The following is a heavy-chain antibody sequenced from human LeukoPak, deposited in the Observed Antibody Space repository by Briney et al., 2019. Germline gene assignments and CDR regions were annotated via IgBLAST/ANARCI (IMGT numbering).Heavy chain of an antibody. Sequence: GESLRPSCSPSGFTFGSYWMQCVRQAPGKGLEWVSRVIRDASFTNSADSAKGRFTISRDNAKNTMYLQMSRLGTEDTAVYFCVRDGDGFNFDYWGQGSLVTVSS. J-gene: IGHJ4*02. D-gene: IGHD5-24*01. CDR1: GFTFGSYW. CDR2: VIRDASFT. CDR3: VRDGDGFNFDY. V-gene: IGHV3-74*01.